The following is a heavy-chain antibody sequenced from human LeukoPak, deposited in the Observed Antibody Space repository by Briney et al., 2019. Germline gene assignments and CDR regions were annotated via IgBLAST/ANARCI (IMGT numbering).Heavy chain of an antibody. CDR3: ARRLNGDETYAFDI. V-gene: IGHV4-34*01. J-gene: IGHJ3*02. D-gene: IGHD7-27*01. CDR2: INHSGST. CDR1: GGSFSGYY. Sequence: PSETLSLTCAVYGGSFSGYYWSWIRQPPGKGLEWIGEINHSGSTNYNPSLKSRVTISVDTSKNQFSLKLSSVTAADTGVYFCARRLNGDETYAFDIWGQGAMVTVSS.